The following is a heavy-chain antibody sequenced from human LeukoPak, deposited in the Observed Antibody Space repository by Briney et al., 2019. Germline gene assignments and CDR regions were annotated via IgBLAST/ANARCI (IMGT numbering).Heavy chain of an antibody. D-gene: IGHD3-22*01. CDR3: ARGPGYYDSSGYARSSWFDY. Sequence: GGSLRLSCAASGFTFSSYSMNWVRQAPGKGLEWVSSISSSSYIYYADSVKGRFTISRDNAKNSLYLQMNSLRAEDTAVYYCARGPGYYDSSGYARSSWFDYWGQGTLVTVSS. J-gene: IGHJ4*02. CDR2: ISSSSYI. CDR1: GFTFSSYS. V-gene: IGHV3-21*01.